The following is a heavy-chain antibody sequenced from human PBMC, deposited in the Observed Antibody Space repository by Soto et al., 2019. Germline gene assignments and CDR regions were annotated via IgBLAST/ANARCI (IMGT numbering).Heavy chain of an antibody. CDR1: GFTFSDHY. V-gene: IGHV3-72*01. D-gene: IGHD1-26*01. CDR3: AGGVGGTSGHYYFDY. J-gene: IGHJ4*02. Sequence: EVQLVESGGGLVQPGGSLRLSCAASGFTFSDHYMDWVRQVPGKGLEWIGRIRNKANTYTTEDAASVQGRFTISRDDSKSSLYLQMNSLKTEDTAVYYCAGGVGGTSGHYYFDYWGQGTLVTVSS. CDR2: IRNKANTYTT.